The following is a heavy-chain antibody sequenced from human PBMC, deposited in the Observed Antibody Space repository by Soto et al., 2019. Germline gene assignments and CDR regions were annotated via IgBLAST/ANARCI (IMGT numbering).Heavy chain of an antibody. D-gene: IGHD6-13*01. V-gene: IGHV1-18*04. Sequence: HLVQSGPEVKKPGDSVKVSCKASGYTFTNHEIIWLRHAPGQGLEWMGWVNTFNDNKKYAESFEDRFTMTIDTATTTAYMEWRSLKSDDTATYYCARMVSYSSSWYWLDPWGQGTLVTVSS. CDR3: ARMVSYSSSWYWLDP. CDR1: GYTFTNHE. CDR2: VNTFNDNK. J-gene: IGHJ5*02.